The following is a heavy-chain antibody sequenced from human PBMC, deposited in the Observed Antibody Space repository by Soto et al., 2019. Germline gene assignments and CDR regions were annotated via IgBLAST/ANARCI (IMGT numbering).Heavy chain of an antibody. J-gene: IGHJ3*02. V-gene: IGHV3-53*04. CDR1: GFSVSATKY. CDR2: IYSGGTY. D-gene: IGHD3-16*01. CDR3: ARENDLNDVDM. Sequence: EVQLVESGGGLVQPGGSLRLSCVASGFSVSATKYMNWLRPAPDKGLEWVSVIYSGGTYYYEDSVKGRFTISRHDSNNTLYLQVDSLRPEGTAVYFCARENDLNDVDMWGQGTMVTVSS.